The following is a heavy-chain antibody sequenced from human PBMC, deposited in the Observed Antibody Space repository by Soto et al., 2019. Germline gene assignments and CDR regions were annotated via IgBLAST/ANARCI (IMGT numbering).Heavy chain of an antibody. CDR2: IVVGSGNT. J-gene: IGHJ6*02. D-gene: IGHD3-3*01. V-gene: IGHV1-58*01. CDR1: GFTFTSSA. Sequence: SVKVSCKASGFTFTSSAVQWVRQARGQRLEWIGWIVVGSGNTNYAQKFQERVTITRDMSTSTAYMELSSLRSEDTAVYYCAADSHSDFWSGYDRDAYYDYGMEVWG. CDR3: AADSHSDFWSGYDRDAYYDYGMEV.